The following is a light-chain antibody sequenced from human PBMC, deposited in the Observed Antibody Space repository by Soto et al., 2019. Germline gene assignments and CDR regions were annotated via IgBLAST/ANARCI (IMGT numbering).Light chain of an antibody. CDR1: SSDVGNYDS. CDR3: SSYAGSNNYV. J-gene: IGLJ1*01. CDR2: EVN. Sequence: QSALTQPPSASGSPGQSVTTSCTGTSSDVGNYDSVSWYQHHPGKAPQAVIYEVNKRPSGVPDRFSGSKSGNTASLTVSGLQAEDEGDYYCSSYAGSNNYVLGTGTKVTVL. V-gene: IGLV2-8*01.